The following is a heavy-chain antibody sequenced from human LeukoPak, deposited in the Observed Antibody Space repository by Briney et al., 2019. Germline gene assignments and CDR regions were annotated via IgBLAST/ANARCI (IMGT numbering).Heavy chain of an antibody. J-gene: IGHJ1*01. D-gene: IGHD3-22*01. V-gene: IGHV3-23*01. CDR1: GFTFSSYA. Sequence: GGSLRLSCAASGFTFSSYAMSWVRQAPGKGLEWVSAISGSGGSTYYADSVKGRFTISRDNSKNTLYLQMNSLRAEDTAVYYCAKNLSSGYYSMTEYFQHWGQGTLVTVSS. CDR3: AKNLSSGYYSMTEYFQH. CDR2: ISGSGGST.